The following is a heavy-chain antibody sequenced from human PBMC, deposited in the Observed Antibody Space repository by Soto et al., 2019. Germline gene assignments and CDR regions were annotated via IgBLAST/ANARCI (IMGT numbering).Heavy chain of an antibody. Sequence: GGSLRLSCAASGFTFTRYSMNWVRQAPGKGLEWVSSISSTTNYIYYGDSMKGRFTLSRDNAKNSLYLEMNSLRAEDTAVYYCARESEDLTSNFDYWGQGTLVTVSS. CDR1: GFTFTRYS. J-gene: IGHJ4*02. CDR3: ARESEDLTSNFDY. CDR2: ISSTTNYI. V-gene: IGHV3-21*06.